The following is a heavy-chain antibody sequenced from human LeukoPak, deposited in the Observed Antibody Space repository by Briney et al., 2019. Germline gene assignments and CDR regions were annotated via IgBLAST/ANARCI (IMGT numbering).Heavy chain of an antibody. Sequence: GGSLGLSCAASGFTFSDDYMSWIRQAPGKGQEWVSYISSSGSSIYYGDSVKGRFTISRDNAKNSLYLQMNSLRADDTAMYYCARLKYTSSWHYFFDDWGQGTLVTVSS. CDR3: ARLKYTSSWHYFFDD. V-gene: IGHV3-11*04. CDR2: ISSSGSSI. J-gene: IGHJ4*02. D-gene: IGHD6-13*01. CDR1: GFTFSDDY.